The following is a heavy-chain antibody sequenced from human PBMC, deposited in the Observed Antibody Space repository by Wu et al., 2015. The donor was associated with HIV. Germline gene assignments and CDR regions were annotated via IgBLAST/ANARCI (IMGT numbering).Heavy chain of an antibody. CDR3: ARGRSNVDPHEALDL. CDR2: ISPNTGGT. V-gene: IGHV1-2*02. CDR1: GFPFA. D-gene: IGHD3-16*01. Sequence: QVQLVQSGAELKKPLALVKVSCKTSGFPFAIHWVRQAPGQGLEWMGWISPNTGGTVYAHKFQGRVTMTQDRSISTAYMEMTRLGSDDTAVYYCARGRSNVDPHEALDLWGQGTMVTVSS. J-gene: IGHJ3*01.